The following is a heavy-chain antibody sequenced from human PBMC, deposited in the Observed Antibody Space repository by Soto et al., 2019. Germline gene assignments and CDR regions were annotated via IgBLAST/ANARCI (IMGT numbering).Heavy chain of an antibody. Sequence: GESLKISFKGSGYSFTSYWIGWVRQMPGKGLEWMGIIYPGDSDTRYSPSFQGQVTISADKSISTAYLQWSSLKASDTAMYYCARQITRPGRYFDYWGQGTLVTVSS. J-gene: IGHJ4*02. CDR1: GYSFTSYW. CDR2: IYPGDSDT. D-gene: IGHD3-16*01. V-gene: IGHV5-51*01. CDR3: ARQITRPGRYFDY.